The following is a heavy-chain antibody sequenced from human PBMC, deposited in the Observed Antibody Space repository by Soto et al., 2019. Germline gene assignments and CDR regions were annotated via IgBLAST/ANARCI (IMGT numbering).Heavy chain of an antibody. CDR2: ISGSGGST. Sequence: PGGSLRLSCAASGFTFSSYAMSWVPQAPGKGLEWVSAISGSGGSTYYADSVKGRFTISRDNSKNTLYLQMNSLTAEDTAVYYCAKARHPLIAAPVHQPFDPWGQGTLVTVSS. D-gene: IGHD6-6*01. V-gene: IGHV3-23*01. CDR3: AKARHPLIAAPVHQPFDP. CDR1: GFTFSSYA. J-gene: IGHJ5*02.